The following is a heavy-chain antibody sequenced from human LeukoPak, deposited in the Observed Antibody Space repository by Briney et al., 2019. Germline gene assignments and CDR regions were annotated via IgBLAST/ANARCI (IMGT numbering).Heavy chain of an antibody. CDR1: TFSFSAHY. CDR2: TRNKANSYTT. D-gene: IGHD1-26*01. Sequence: GGSLRLSCDASTFSFSAHYMDWVRQAPGKGLEWVGRTRNKANSYTTEYAASVKGRFTISRDESKNSLYLQMNSLRIEDAAVYYCARVSGTYSFDYWGQGTLVTVSS. J-gene: IGHJ4*02. V-gene: IGHV3-72*01. CDR3: ARVSGTYSFDY.